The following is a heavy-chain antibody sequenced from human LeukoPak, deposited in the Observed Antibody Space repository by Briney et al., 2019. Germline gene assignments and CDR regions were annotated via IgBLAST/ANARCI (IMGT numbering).Heavy chain of an antibody. CDR1: GGSFSGYY. Sequence: SETLSLTCAVYGGSFSGYYWSWIRQPPGKGLEWIGEINHSGSTNYNPSLKSRVTISVDTSKNQFSLKLSSVTAADTAVYYCARGPIMITFGGVIVKEPSDYWGQGTLVTVSS. D-gene: IGHD3-16*02. V-gene: IGHV4-34*01. CDR2: INHSGST. J-gene: IGHJ4*02. CDR3: ARGPIMITFGGVIVKEPSDY.